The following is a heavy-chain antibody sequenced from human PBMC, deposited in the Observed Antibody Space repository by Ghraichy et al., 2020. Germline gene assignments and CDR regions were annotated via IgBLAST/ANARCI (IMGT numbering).Heavy chain of an antibody. CDR1: GYTFTSYG. CDR3: ARAGYSSGCCWFDP. J-gene: IGHJ5*02. CDR2: ISAYNGNT. V-gene: IGHV1-18*01. Sequence: ASVKVSCKASGYTFTSYGISWVRQAPGQGLEWMGWISAYNGNTNYAQKLQGKVTMTTDTSTSTAYMELRSLRSDDTAVYYCARAGYSSGCCWFDPWGQGTLVTVSS. D-gene: IGHD6-19*01.